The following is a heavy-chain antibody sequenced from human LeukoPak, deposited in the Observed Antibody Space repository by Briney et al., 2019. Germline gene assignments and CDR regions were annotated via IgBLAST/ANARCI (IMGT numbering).Heavy chain of an antibody. D-gene: IGHD3-22*01. CDR2: IYYSGST. V-gene: IGHV4-30-4*08. J-gene: IGHJ4*02. CDR3: AGSLTYYYDSSGYNY. CDR1: GGSISSGDYY. Sequence: SQTLSLTCTVSGGSISSGDYYWSWIRQPPGKGLEWIGYIYYSGSTNYNPSLKSRVTISVDTSKNQFSLKLSSVTAADTAVYYCAGSLTYYYDSSGYNYWGQGTLVTVSS.